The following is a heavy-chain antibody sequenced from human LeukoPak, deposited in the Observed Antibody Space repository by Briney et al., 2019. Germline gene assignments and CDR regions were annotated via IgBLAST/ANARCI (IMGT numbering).Heavy chain of an antibody. V-gene: IGHV1-69*13. CDR3: AYYYDSSGYPFDY. J-gene: IGHJ4*02. CDR2: IIPIFGTA. CDR1: GGTFSSYA. Sequence: SVKVSCKASGGTFSSYAISWVRQAPGQGLEWMGGIIPIFGTANYAQRFQGRVTITADESTSTAYMELSSLRSEDTAVYYCAYYYDSSGYPFDYWGQGTLVTVSS. D-gene: IGHD3-22*01.